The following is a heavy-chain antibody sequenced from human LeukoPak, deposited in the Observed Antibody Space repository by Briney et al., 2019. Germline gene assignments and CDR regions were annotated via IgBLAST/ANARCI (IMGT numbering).Heavy chain of an antibody. Sequence: SVKVSCKASGGTFSSYAISWVRQAPGQGLEWMGRIIPILGIANYAEKFQGRVTITAAKSTSTAYMELSSLRSEDTAVYYCARVGDTAMAIDYWGQGTLVTVSS. CDR3: ARVGDTAMAIDY. J-gene: IGHJ4*02. CDR2: IIPILGIA. V-gene: IGHV1-69*04. CDR1: GGTFSSYA. D-gene: IGHD5-18*01.